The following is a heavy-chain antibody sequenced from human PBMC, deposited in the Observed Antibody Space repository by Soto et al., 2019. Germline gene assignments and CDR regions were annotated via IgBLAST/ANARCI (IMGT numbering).Heavy chain of an antibody. V-gene: IGHV1-18*01. J-gene: IGHJ6*02. Sequence: QVQLVQSGAEVKKPGASVKVSCKASGYTFTSYGISWVRQAPGQGLDWMGWISAYNGNTNYAQKRQCRVTMTTETTTSTADMDLRSLRAEDTDVYYCAKAGVPYDSSVYGMDVWGQGTTVTVSS. D-gene: IGHD3-16*01. CDR3: AKAGVPYDSSVYGMDV. CDR1: GYTFTSYG. CDR2: ISAYNGNT.